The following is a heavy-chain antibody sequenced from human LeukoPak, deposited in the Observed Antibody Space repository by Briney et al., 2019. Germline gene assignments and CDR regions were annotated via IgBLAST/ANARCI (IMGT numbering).Heavy chain of an antibody. CDR1: GYSFTSYW. CDR2: INSDGSST. D-gene: IGHD3-22*01. J-gene: IGHJ3*02. V-gene: IGHV3-74*01. CDR3: ARYKVVGTADAFDI. Sequence: GGSLRLSCAASGYSFTSYWMHWDRQAPGKGLVWVSRINSDGSSTSYADSVKGRFTISRDNAKNTLYLQMNSLRADDTAAYYCARYKVVGTADAFDIWGQGTMVTVSS.